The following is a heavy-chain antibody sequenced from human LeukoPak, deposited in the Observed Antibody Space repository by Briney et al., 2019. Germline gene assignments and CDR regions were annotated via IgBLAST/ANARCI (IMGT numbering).Heavy chain of an antibody. D-gene: IGHD1-26*01. Sequence: ASVKVSCKASGYTFTSYGISWVRQAPGKGLEWMGGFDPEDGETIYAQKFQGRVTMTEDTSTDTAYMELSSLRSEDTAVYYCATDSGATGPYYYYYYGMDVWGQGTTVTVPS. J-gene: IGHJ6*02. CDR2: FDPEDGET. CDR1: GYTFTSYG. CDR3: ATDSGATGPYYYYYYGMDV. V-gene: IGHV1-24*01.